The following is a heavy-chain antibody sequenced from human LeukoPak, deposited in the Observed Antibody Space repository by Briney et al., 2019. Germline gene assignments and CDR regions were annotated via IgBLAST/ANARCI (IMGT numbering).Heavy chain of an antibody. D-gene: IGHD2-2*01. CDR1: GYTFTSYY. CDR2: INPSGGST. Sequence: ASVKVSCKASGYTFTSYYMHWVRQAPGQGLEWMGIINPSGGSTSYAQKFQGRVTMTRDTSTSTVYMELSSLRSEDTAVYYCARVRTHCSSTSCDEGAYFQHWGQGTLVTVSS. CDR3: ARVRTHCSSTSCDEGAYFQH. J-gene: IGHJ1*01. V-gene: IGHV1-46*01.